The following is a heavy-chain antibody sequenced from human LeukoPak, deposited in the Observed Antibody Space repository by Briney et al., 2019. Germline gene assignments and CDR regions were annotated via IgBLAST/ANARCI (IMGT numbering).Heavy chain of an antibody. D-gene: IGHD2-15*01. J-gene: IGHJ4*02. CDR3: ASLQTVYCSGGSCGGNTNDY. CDR1: GGTFSSYA. Sequence: SVKVSCKASGGTFSSYAISWVRQAPGQGLEWMGGIIPIFGTANYAQKFQGRVTITADESTSTAYMELSSLRSEDTAVYYCASLQTVYCSGGSCGGNTNDYWGQGTLVTVSS. V-gene: IGHV1-69*13. CDR2: IIPIFGTA.